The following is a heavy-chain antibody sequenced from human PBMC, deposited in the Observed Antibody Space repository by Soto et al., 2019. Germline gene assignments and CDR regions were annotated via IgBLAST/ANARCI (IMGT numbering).Heavy chain of an antibody. CDR3: ARDNGYDSSGYYYSSHYGMDV. D-gene: IGHD3-22*01. CDR2: IYYSGST. J-gene: IGHJ6*02. CDR1: GGSISSYY. Sequence: TLSLTCTVSGGSISSYYWSWIRQHPGKGLEWIGYIYYSGSTYYNPSLKSRVTISVDTSKNQFSLKLSSVTAADTAVYYCARDNGYDSSGYYYSSHYGMDVWGQGTTVTVSS. V-gene: IGHV4-31*03.